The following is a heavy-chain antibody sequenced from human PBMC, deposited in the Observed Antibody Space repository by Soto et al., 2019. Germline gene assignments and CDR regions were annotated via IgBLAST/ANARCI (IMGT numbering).Heavy chain of an antibody. CDR3: ARWHRITMVRGVHAFDI. Sequence: LETLSLTCAVYGGSFSGYYWSWIRQPPGKGLEWIGEINHSGSTNYNPSLKSRVTISVDTSKNQFSLKLGSVTAADTAVYYCARWHRITMVRGVHAFDIWGQGTMVTVSS. CDR1: GGSFSGYY. V-gene: IGHV4-34*01. CDR2: INHSGST. J-gene: IGHJ3*02. D-gene: IGHD3-10*01.